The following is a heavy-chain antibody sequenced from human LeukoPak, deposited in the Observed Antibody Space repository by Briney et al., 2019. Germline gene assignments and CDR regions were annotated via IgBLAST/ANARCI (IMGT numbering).Heavy chain of an antibody. CDR2: INWNGGSK. CDR1: GFTFDDYG. J-gene: IGHJ4*02. Sequence: PGVSQRLSCAASGFTFDDYGMSWVRQAPGKGLEWVSGINWNGGSKGYADSVKGRFTISRDNAKNSLYLQMNSLRAEDTALYYCARESYSSGWYDYWGQGTLVTVSS. CDR3: ARESYSSGWYDY. V-gene: IGHV3-20*04. D-gene: IGHD6-19*01.